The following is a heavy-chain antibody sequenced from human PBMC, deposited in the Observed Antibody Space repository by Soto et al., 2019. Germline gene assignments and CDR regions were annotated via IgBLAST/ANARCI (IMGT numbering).Heavy chain of an antibody. CDR3: ARPNGPYYYYYYYMDV. CDR2: INSDGSST. J-gene: IGHJ6*03. CDR1: GFTFSSYW. Sequence: GGSLRLSCAASGFTFSSYWMHWVRQAPGKGLVWVSRINSDGSSTSYGDSVKGRFTISRDNAKNTLYLQMNSLRAEDTAVYYCARPNGPYYYYYYYMDVWGKGTTVTVSS. D-gene: IGHD2-8*01. V-gene: IGHV3-74*01.